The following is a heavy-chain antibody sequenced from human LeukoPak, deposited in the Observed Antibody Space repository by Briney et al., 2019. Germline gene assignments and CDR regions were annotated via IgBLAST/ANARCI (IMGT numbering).Heavy chain of an antibody. Sequence: GGSLRLSCAASGFTFSSYSMNWVRQAPGKGLEWVAVISYEVSNKYYRDSVKGRFSISRDNSKNTLYLQMNSLRVEDTAVYYCAKMRGRSWYESAFDVWGQGTMVTVSS. CDR2: ISYEVSNK. CDR1: GFTFSSYS. D-gene: IGHD6-13*01. V-gene: IGHV3-30*18. CDR3: AKMRGRSWYESAFDV. J-gene: IGHJ3*01.